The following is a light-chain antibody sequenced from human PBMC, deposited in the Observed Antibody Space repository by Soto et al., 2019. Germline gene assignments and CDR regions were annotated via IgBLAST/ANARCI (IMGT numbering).Light chain of an antibody. CDR1: SSNIGKNT. CDR2: TDN. J-gene: IGLJ1*01. CDR3: AAWDSSLNGHV. Sequence: QSALIQPPSASGTPGQRVTISCSGSSSNIGKNTVHWFQQLPGAAPQLLISTDNQRPSGVPDRFSGSKSGASGSLAISGLQSEDEADYYSAAWDSSLNGHVFGTGTKVTVL. V-gene: IGLV1-44*01.